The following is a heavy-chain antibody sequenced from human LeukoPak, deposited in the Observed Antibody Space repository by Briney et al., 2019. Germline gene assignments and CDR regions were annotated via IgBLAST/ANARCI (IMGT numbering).Heavy chain of an antibody. CDR1: GGTFSSYA. Sequence: SVTVSCTASGGTFSSYAISWVRQAPGQGLEWMGGIIPIFGTANYAQEFQGRVTITADESTGTAYMELSSLRSEDTAVYYCARVKYDSSGYYYESDYWGQGTLVTVSS. CDR2: IIPIFGTA. V-gene: IGHV1-69*13. J-gene: IGHJ4*02. CDR3: ARVKYDSSGYYYESDY. D-gene: IGHD3-22*01.